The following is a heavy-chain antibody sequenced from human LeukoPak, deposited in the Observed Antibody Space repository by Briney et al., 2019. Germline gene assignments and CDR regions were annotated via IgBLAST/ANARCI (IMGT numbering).Heavy chain of an antibody. CDR2: IKQDGRET. CDR3: ARTEAFVGWPAGDIDY. J-gene: IGHJ4*02. D-gene: IGHD2-15*01. Sequence: GGSLTLSCAASGFTLSSYWMSWARQARGGGLEWVANIKQDGRETYHVVSGTGRLTISRDNAKNSLYLQRHSVRAEDTDVYDCARTEAFVGWPAGDIDYWGQGTLVTVSS. V-gene: IGHV3-7*03. CDR1: GFTLSSYW.